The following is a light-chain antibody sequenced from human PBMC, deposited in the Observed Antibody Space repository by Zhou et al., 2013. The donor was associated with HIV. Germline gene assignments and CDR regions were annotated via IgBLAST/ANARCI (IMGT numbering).Light chain of an antibody. V-gene: IGKV3-20*01. CDR1: RNVYNNY. CDR3: QQYGSLPIT. J-gene: IGKJ5*01. CDR2: VAS. Sequence: VLTQSPATLSLSPGQRATLSCRASRNVYNNYLAWYQQKPGQAPRLLINVASSRATGIPDRFSGSGSGTDFTLTISRLEPEDFAVYYCQQYGSLPITFGQGTRLEIK.